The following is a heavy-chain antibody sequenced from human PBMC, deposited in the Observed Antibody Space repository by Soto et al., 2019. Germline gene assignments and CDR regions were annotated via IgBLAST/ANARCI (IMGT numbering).Heavy chain of an antibody. D-gene: IGHD6-6*01. V-gene: IGHV4-34*01. CDR2: INHSGST. CDR3: ARTEQLDQTPIDAFDI. CDR1: GGSFSGYY. Sequence: SETLSLTCAVYGGSFSGYYWSWIRQPPGKGLEWIGEINHSGSTNYNPSLKSRVTISVDTSKNQFSLKLSSVTAADTAVYYCARTEQLDQTPIDAFDIWGQGTMVTVSS. J-gene: IGHJ3*02.